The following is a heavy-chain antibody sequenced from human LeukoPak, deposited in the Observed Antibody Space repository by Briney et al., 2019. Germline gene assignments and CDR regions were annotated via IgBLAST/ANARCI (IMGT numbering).Heavy chain of an antibody. CDR3: ASPVDTAMVTLFDY. D-gene: IGHD5-18*01. CDR1: GFTFSSHW. Sequence: PGGSLRLSCAASGFTFSSHWMSWVRQTPGKGLEWVAVISYDGSNKYYADSVKGRFTISRDNSKNTLYLQMNSLRAEDTAVYYCASPVDTAMVTLFDYWGQGTLVTVSS. J-gene: IGHJ4*02. V-gene: IGHV3-30-3*01. CDR2: ISYDGSNK.